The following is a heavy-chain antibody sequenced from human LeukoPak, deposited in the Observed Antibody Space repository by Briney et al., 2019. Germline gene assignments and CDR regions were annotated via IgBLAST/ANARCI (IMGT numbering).Heavy chain of an antibody. CDR2: IIPIFGTA. CDR3: ATEVSPYYDFWSGYYMDV. Sequence: SVKVSCKASGGTFSSYAISWVRQAPGQGLEWMGGIIPIFGTANYAQKFQGRVTITADESTSTAYMELSSLRSEDTAVYYCATEVSPYYDFWSGYYMDVWGKGTTVTVSS. CDR1: GGTFSSYA. D-gene: IGHD3-3*01. V-gene: IGHV1-69*13. J-gene: IGHJ6*03.